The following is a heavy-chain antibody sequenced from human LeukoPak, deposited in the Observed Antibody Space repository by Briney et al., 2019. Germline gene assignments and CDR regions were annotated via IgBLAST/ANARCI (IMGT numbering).Heavy chain of an antibody. CDR1: GFAFNDFA. CDR3: SRTGLLDFYC. D-gene: IGHD2-15*01. Sequence: PGGSLRLSCTTSGFAFNDFAMSWVRQPPGQGLEWVGFIRRSAYGRASEYAAYGKVRFIISRYEWKGYSYLQMNSLTTEDTAVYYCSRTGLLDFYCWGQGPRVIVSP. V-gene: IGHV3-49*04. J-gene: IGHJ4*02. CDR2: IRRSAYGRAS.